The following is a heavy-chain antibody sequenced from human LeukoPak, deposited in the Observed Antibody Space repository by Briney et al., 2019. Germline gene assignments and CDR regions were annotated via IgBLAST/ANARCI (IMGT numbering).Heavy chain of an antibody. CDR3: ARDCGYQCLFDY. CDR2: ISGYNGNT. CDR1: GYTFTNYG. Sequence: GASVKVSCKASGYTFTNYGISWVRQAPGQGLAWMGWISGYNGNTNYAQKSQGGVTMTTDTSTNAAHMELRSLRSDDTAVYYCARDCGYQCLFDYWGQGTLVTVSS. J-gene: IGHJ4*02. D-gene: IGHD5-12*01. V-gene: IGHV1-18*01.